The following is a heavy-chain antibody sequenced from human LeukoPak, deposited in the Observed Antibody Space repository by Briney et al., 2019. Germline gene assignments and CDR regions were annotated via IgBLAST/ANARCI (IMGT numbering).Heavy chain of an antibody. V-gene: IGHV1-2*02. CDR3: ARDTLRSGFDG. CDR1: GYTFTGYY. CDR2: INPNSGGT. J-gene: IGHJ2*01. D-gene: IGHD3-10*02. Sequence: GASVKVSCKASGYTFTGYYMHWVRQAPGQGLEWMGWINPNSGGTNYAQKFQGRVTMTRDTSISTAYMELIRLRSDDTAVYNCARDTLRSGFDGWGRRTLVTASS.